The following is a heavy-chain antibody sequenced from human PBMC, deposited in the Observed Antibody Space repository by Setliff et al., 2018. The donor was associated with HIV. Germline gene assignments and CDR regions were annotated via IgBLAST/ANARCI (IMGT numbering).Heavy chain of an antibody. CDR2: ISYDGSNE. D-gene: IGHD5-12*01. Sequence: GGSLRLSCAASGFTFSDYVMYWVRQAPGKGLEWVTVISYDGSNESYADSVKGRFTISRDNSKNTMYLQMNTLRVEDTAVYYCARDPPGSGFHLDYWGQGTPVTVSS. CDR3: ARDPPGSGFHLDY. V-gene: IGHV3-30*04. J-gene: IGHJ4*02. CDR1: GFTFSDYV.